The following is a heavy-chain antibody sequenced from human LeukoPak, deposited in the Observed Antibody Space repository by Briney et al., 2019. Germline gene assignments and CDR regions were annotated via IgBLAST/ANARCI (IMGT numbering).Heavy chain of an antibody. Sequence: GGSLRLSCAAFGFSFSSYGMHWVRQAPGKGLEWVAFIRYDGSNKYYADSVKGRFTLSRDNSKNTLYLQMNSLRAEDTALYHCAKVSLAADVYYFDYWGQGTLVTVSS. CDR2: IRYDGSNK. CDR3: AKVSLAADVYYFDY. CDR1: GFSFSSYG. J-gene: IGHJ4*02. D-gene: IGHD6-25*01. V-gene: IGHV3-30*02.